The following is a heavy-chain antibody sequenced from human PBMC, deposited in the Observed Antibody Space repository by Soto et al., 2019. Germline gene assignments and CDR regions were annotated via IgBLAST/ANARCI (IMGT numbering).Heavy chain of an antibody. D-gene: IGHD2-21*02. CDR1: GLTFSNFR. J-gene: IGHJ4*02. Sequence: EVQLVESGGGLVQPGGSLRLSCAASGLTFSNFRMHWVRQAPGKGLVWVALISNDGRSTNHADSVKGRFTISRDNAKSTLYLQLNGLRAEDTAVYYCARDTAGLSYWGQGTLVTVSS. CDR2: ISNDGRST. V-gene: IGHV3-74*01. CDR3: ARDTAGLSY.